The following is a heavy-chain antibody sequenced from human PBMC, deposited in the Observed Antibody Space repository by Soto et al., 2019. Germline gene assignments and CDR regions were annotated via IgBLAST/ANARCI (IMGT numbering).Heavy chain of an antibody. CDR3: ARHPLYYYDSSGYYSFDY. Sequence: PLETMSLTCTVSGGSIRSYGGTWVRKPPGAGLEWIGSICNSGSTYYNPSLKSRVTISVDTSKNQFSLKLSSVTAADTAVYYCARHPLYYYDSSGYYSFDYWGQGTLVTVSS. CDR2: ICNSGST. D-gene: IGHD3-22*01. V-gene: IGHV4-59*05. CDR1: GGSIRSYG. J-gene: IGHJ4*02.